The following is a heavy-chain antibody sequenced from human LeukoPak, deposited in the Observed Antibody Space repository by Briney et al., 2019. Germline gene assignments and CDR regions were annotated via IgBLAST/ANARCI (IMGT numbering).Heavy chain of an antibody. D-gene: IGHD2-15*01. J-gene: IGHJ4*02. CDR3: ARGYCSGGSCVDY. CDR1: GGSISSYY. V-gene: IGHV4-59*01. CDR2: IYDSGST. Sequence: PSETLSLTCSVSGGSISSYYWSWIRQPPGKGLEWIGYIYDSGSTNYNPSLKSRVTISADTSKNQFSLKLSSVTAADTAVYYCARGYCSGGSCVDYGGQGTVVTVSS.